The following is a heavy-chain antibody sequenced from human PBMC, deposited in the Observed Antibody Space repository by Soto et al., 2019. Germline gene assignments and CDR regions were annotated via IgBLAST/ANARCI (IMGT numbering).Heavy chain of an antibody. V-gene: IGHV3-53*01. J-gene: IGHJ3*01. CDR1: GFTVSSDY. Sequence: PGGSLRLSCAASGFTVSSDYMSWVRQGPGKGLEWVSILYASGTTYYADSVEGRFTISRDDSKNTLFLHMDSLRADDTAVYYCARARDIRVVRDAFDVWGQGTMVTVSS. CDR3: ARARDIRVVRDAFDV. D-gene: IGHD2-21*01. CDR2: LYASGTT.